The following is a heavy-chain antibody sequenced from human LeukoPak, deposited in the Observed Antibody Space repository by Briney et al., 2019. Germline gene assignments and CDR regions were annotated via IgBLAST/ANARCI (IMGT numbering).Heavy chain of an antibody. Sequence: PGGSLRLSCAASGFTFSSYAMHWVRQAPGKGLEYVSAISSNGGSTYYANSVKSRFTISRDNSKNTLYLQMGSLRAEDMAVYYCAREDSSGWYYFDYWGQGTLVTVSS. CDR2: ISSNGGST. CDR3: AREDSSGWYYFDY. CDR1: GFTFSSYA. V-gene: IGHV3-64*01. J-gene: IGHJ4*02. D-gene: IGHD6-19*01.